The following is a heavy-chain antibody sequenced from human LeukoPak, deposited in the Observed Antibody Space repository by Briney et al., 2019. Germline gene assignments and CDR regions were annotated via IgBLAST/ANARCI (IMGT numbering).Heavy chain of an antibody. Sequence: GGSLRLSCEASGLSFGDYTMHWVRQPPGKGLEWVSLISRNGAATKYADSVRGRFTVSRDNAKNSLYLQMNSLRAEDTAVYYCARDRTYYDFWSGYTNSNWGQGTLVTVSS. CDR1: GLSFGDYT. CDR3: ARDRTYYDFWSGYTNSN. D-gene: IGHD3-3*01. V-gene: IGHV3-43*01. J-gene: IGHJ4*02. CDR2: ISRNGAAT.